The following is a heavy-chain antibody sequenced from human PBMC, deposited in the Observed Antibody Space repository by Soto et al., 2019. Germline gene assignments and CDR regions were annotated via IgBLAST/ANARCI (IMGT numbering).Heavy chain of an antibody. CDR2: FYHSGST. J-gene: IGHJ4*02. D-gene: IGHD1-26*01. CDR3: ERDGGSYYFYY. V-gene: IGHV4-38-2*02. CDR1: GYPISSGYY. Sequence: PSETLSLTCAVSGYPISSGYYWDWIRQPPGKGLEWIGSFYHSGSTYYNPSLKSRVTISVDTSKNHFSLKLSSVTAADTAVYYCERDGGSYYFYYWGQGTLVTVSS.